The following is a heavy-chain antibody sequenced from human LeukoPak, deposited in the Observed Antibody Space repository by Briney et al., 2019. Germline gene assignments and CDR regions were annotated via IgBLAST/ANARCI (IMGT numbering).Heavy chain of an antibody. Sequence: SETLSLTCTVSGGSISSSSYYWGWIRQPPGKGLEWIGSIYYSGSTNYNPSLKSRVTISVDTSKNQFSLKLSSVTAADTAVYYCASHEGGYSYGKDSEGYYYYYMDVWGKGTTVTVSS. CDR3: ASHEGGYSYGKDSEGYYYYYMDV. D-gene: IGHD5-18*01. CDR1: GGSISSSSYY. CDR2: IYYSGST. J-gene: IGHJ6*03. V-gene: IGHV4-39*07.